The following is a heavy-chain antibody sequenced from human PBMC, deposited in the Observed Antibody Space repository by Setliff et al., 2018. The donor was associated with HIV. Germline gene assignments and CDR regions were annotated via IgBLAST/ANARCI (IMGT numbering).Heavy chain of an antibody. D-gene: IGHD3-16*01. CDR3: ARELGASPHDVFDI. J-gene: IGHJ3*02. CDR2: IYTGGST. CDR1: GGSISGFH. Sequence: PSEPPSLTCTVSGGSISGFHWSWIRQSPGKGLEWIGYIYTGGSTNYNPSLKSRVTISVDTSKSQFSLKLNSVTAADTAVYYCARELGASPHDVFDIWGQGTMVTVSS. V-gene: IGHV4-4*08.